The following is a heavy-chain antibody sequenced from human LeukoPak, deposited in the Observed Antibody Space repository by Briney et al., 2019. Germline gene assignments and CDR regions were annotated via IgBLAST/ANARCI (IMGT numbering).Heavy chain of an antibody. CDR1: GGSISSYY. CDR2: IYTSGST. Sequence: PSETLSLTCTVSGGSISSYYWSWIRQPAGKGLEWIGRIYTSGSTNYNPSLKSRVTMSVDTHNNQFSLKLSSVTAADTAVYYGARDLTIFGVVHYYYYMDVCGKGTTVTVSS. D-gene: IGHD3-3*01. CDR3: ARDLTIFGVVHYYYYMDV. J-gene: IGHJ6*03. V-gene: IGHV4-4*07.